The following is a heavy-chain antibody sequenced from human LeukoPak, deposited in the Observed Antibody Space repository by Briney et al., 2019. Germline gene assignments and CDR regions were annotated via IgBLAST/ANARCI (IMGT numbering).Heavy chain of an antibody. CDR3: VRVDCSGGTCYSYY. Sequence: EASVKVSCKASGYTFTNYAMNWVRQAPGQGLEWMGWINTNTGNPTYAQGFTGRFVFSLDTPLSTSYLQISSLKAEDTAIYYCVRVDCSGGTCYSYYWGQGTLVTVSS. CDR2: INTNTGNP. J-gene: IGHJ4*02. V-gene: IGHV7-4-1*02. CDR1: GYTFTNYA. D-gene: IGHD2-15*01.